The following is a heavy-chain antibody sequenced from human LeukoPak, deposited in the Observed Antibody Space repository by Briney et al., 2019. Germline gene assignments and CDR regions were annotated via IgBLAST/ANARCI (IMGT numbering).Heavy chain of an antibody. CDR1: GYSENFYG. CDR2: ISAQHGQA. D-gene: IGHD5-24*01. Sequence: ASVKVSCKTSGYSENFYGITWVRQVAGQGLEWMGWISAQHGQAEYAPNSQDRVTMTTDTYTNTAYMELRSLRSEDTAIYYCARIRDGYNDAYDIWGQGTVVTVPS. J-gene: IGHJ3*02. V-gene: IGHV1-18*04. CDR3: ARIRDGYNDAYDI.